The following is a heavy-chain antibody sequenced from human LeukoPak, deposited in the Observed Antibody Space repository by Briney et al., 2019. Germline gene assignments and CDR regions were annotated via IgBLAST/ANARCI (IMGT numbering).Heavy chain of an antibody. CDR1: GGSISSYY. J-gene: IGHJ4*02. CDR3: AIGYSSGWPIDY. D-gene: IGHD6-19*01. Sequence: NPSQTLSLTCTVSGGSISSYYWSWIRQPPGKGLEWIGYIYYSGSTNYNPSLKSRVTISVDTSKNQFSLKLSSVTAADTAVYYCAIGYSSGWPIDYWGQGTLVTVSS. CDR2: IYYSGST. V-gene: IGHV4-59*01.